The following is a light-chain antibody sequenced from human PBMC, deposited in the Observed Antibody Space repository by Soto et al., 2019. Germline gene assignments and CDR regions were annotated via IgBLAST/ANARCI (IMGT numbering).Light chain of an antibody. J-gene: IGLJ2*01. CDR3: SSYTGSNTLV. V-gene: IGLV2-14*01. Sequence: QSVLTQPASVSGSPGQSITISCTGTSSDVGSYNYVSWYQQHPGKAPKLMIYDVSNRPSGVSNRFSGSKSGNTASLTSSGLQAEDEDDYYCSSYTGSNTLVFGGGTKLTVL. CDR2: DVS. CDR1: SSDVGSYNY.